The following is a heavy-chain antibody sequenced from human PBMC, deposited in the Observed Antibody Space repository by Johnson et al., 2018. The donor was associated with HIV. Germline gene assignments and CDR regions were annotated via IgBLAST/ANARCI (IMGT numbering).Heavy chain of an antibody. D-gene: IGHD3-22*01. Sequence: EKLVESGGGVVQPGRSLRLSCAASGFTFDDYGMSWVRQALGKGLEWVSGINWNGGNTGYADSVKGRFTISRDNAKNSLYLQMNSLRAEDTAVYYCARRAYYYDSSGYYSLAFDICGQGTMVTVSS. V-gene: IGHV3-20*04. J-gene: IGHJ3*02. CDR2: INWNGGNT. CDR3: ARRAYYYDSSGYYSLAFDI. CDR1: GFTFDDYG.